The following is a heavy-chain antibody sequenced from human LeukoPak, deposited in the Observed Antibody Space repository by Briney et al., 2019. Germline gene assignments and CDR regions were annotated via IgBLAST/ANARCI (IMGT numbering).Heavy chain of an antibody. CDR3: AKDRDISGELVY. Sequence: GRSLRLSCAASGFTFDDYAMHWVRQAPGKGLEWVSGISWNSGSIGYADSVKGRFTISRDNAKNSLYLQMNSLRAEDTALYYCAKDRDISGELVYWGQGTLVTVSS. V-gene: IGHV3-9*01. CDR1: GFTFDDYA. CDR2: ISWNSGSI. J-gene: IGHJ4*02. D-gene: IGHD1-26*01.